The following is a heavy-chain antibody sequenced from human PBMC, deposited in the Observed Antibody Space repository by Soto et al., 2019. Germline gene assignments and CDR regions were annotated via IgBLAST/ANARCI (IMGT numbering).Heavy chain of an antibody. CDR3: ATGIAVAAPYYFDY. D-gene: IGHD6-19*01. CDR1: GGSISSYY. V-gene: IGHV4-59*01. J-gene: IGHJ4*02. CDR2: IYYSGST. Sequence: SETLSLTCTVSGGSISSYYWSWIRQPPGKGLEWIGYIYYSGSTNYNPSLKSRVTISVDTSKNQFSLKLSSVTAADTAVYYCATGIAVAAPYYFDYWGQGTLVTVSS.